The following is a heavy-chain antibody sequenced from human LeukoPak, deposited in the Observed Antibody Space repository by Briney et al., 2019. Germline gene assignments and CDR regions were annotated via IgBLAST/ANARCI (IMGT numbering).Heavy chain of an antibody. Sequence: PSETLSLTCTVSGGSISSYYLSWIRQAPGKGLEWIGYIYYSGSSNYNPSLKRQVTISVDTSKNQFSLKLSSVTAADTAMYYCARGFWSGYYYWDYWGQGTLVTVSS. V-gene: IGHV4-59*01. CDR1: GGSISSYY. J-gene: IGHJ4*02. D-gene: IGHD3-3*01. CDR3: ARGFWSGYYYWDY. CDR2: IYYSGSS.